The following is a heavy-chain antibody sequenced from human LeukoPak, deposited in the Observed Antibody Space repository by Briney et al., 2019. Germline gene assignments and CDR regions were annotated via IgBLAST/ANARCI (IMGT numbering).Heavy chain of an antibody. V-gene: IGHV1-69*13. J-gene: IGHJ5*02. CDR1: GGTFSGYA. CDR3: AGDWGSLNWFDP. Sequence: SVKVSCKASGGTFSGYAISWVRQAPGQGLEWMGGIIPIFGTANYAQKFQGRVTITADESTSTAYMELSSLRSEDTAVYYCAGDWGSLNWFDPWGQGTLVTVSS. CDR2: IIPIFGTA. D-gene: IGHD3-16*01.